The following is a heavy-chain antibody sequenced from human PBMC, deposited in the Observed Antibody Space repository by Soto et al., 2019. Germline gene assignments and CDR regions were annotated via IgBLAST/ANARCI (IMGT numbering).Heavy chain of an antibody. CDR3: AGQLGGRECTNGVCPNWFDP. Sequence: GESLKISCKGSGYSFTSYWIGWVRQMPGKGLEWMGIIYPGDSDTRYSPSFQGQVTISADKSISTAYLQWSSLKASDTAMYYCAGQLGGRECTNGVCPNWFDPWGQGTLVTVSS. CDR1: GYSFTSYW. CDR2: IYPGDSDT. D-gene: IGHD2-8*01. J-gene: IGHJ5*02. V-gene: IGHV5-51*01.